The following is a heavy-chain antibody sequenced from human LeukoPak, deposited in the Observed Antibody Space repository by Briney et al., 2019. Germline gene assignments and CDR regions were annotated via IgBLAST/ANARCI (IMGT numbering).Heavy chain of an antibody. D-gene: IGHD6-19*01. Sequence: PGGSLRLSCAASGFTFSSYWMRWVRQAPGKGLEWVANIKQDGSEKYYVDSVKGRFTISRDNAKNSLYLQMNSPRAEDTAVYYCAREEQWLVTHFDYWGQGTLVTVSS. J-gene: IGHJ4*02. CDR1: GFTFSSYW. V-gene: IGHV3-7*01. CDR2: IKQDGSEK. CDR3: AREEQWLVTHFDY.